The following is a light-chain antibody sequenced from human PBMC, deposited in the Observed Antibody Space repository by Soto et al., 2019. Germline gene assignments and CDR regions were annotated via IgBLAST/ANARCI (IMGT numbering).Light chain of an antibody. Sequence: DIQMTQSPSSLSASVGDRVTITCRASQSISIYLNWYQQTPGKATKLLIYGASTLQSGVPSRFSGSGSVTDFTLTISSLQPEDCATYYCQQTSIPPWTFGQGTKVEIK. J-gene: IGKJ1*01. CDR1: QSISIY. CDR3: QQTSIPPWT. CDR2: GAS. V-gene: IGKV1-39*01.